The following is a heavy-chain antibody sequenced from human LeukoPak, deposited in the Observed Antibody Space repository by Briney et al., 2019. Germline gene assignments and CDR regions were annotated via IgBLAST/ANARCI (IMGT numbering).Heavy chain of an antibody. D-gene: IGHD2-15*01. V-gene: IGHV1-2*02. CDR1: GYTFIGYY. CDR2: INPHNGDT. J-gene: IGHJ4*02. Sequence: ASVKVSCKASGYTFIGYYLHWVRQAPGQGLEWMGWINPHNGDTNYAQKFQGRGTMTRDTSITTAYMELNRLKSDDTAVYYCATVRDIVVGGGPYYFDYWGQGTLVTVSS. CDR3: ATVRDIVVGGGPYYFDY.